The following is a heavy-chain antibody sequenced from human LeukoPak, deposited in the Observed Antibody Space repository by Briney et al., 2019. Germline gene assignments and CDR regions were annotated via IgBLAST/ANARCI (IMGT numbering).Heavy chain of an antibody. J-gene: IGHJ4*02. Sequence: HSGGSLRLSCAASGFTFSSYGMHWVRQAPGKGLEWVAFIRYDGSNKYYADSVKGRFTISRDNSKNTLYLQMNSLRAEDTAVYYCAPQLRYYFDYWGQGTLVVVSS. CDR3: APQLRYYFDY. CDR1: GFTFSSYG. CDR2: IRYDGSNK. V-gene: IGHV3-30*02. D-gene: IGHD2-2*01.